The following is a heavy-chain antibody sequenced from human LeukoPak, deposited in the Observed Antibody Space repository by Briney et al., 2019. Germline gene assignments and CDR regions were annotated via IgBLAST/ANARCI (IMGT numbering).Heavy chain of an antibody. D-gene: IGHD3-3*01. Sequence: GGSLRLSCAASGFTFSSYAMSWVRQAPGKGLEWVSAISGSGGSTYYADSVKGRFTISRDNSKNTLYLQMNSLRAEDTAVYYCAKDPARLRFLEWSPGIWGQGTMVTVSS. J-gene: IGHJ3*02. CDR2: ISGSGGST. V-gene: IGHV3-23*01. CDR1: GFTFSSYA. CDR3: AKDPARLRFLEWSPGI.